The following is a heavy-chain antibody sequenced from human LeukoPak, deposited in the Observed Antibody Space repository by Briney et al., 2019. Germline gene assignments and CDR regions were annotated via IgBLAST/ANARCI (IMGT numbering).Heavy chain of an antibody. Sequence: ASVKVSCKVSGYTLTELSMHWVRQAPGKGLEWMGGFDPEDGETIYAQKFQGRVTMTEDTSTDTAYMELSSLRSEDTAVYYCATAPYYYDSSDYRSYWYFDLWGRGTLVTVSS. V-gene: IGHV1-24*01. CDR3: ATAPYYYDSSDYRSYWYFDL. J-gene: IGHJ2*01. CDR1: GYTLTELS. D-gene: IGHD3-22*01. CDR2: FDPEDGET.